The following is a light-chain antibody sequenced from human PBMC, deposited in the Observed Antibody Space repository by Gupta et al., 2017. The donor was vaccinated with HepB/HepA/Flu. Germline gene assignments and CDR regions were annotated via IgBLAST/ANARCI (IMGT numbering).Light chain of an antibody. V-gene: IGKV3-15*01. Sequence: EIVMTQSPATMSVSPGERATLYCRASQSVSSNIAWYQQKPGQAPRLLIYGASTRATGIPARFSGSGSGTEFTLTISSLQSEDFAVYYCQQYNNWPPRTFGQGTKVESK. CDR3: QQYNNWPPRT. CDR2: GAS. J-gene: IGKJ1*01. CDR1: QSVSSN.